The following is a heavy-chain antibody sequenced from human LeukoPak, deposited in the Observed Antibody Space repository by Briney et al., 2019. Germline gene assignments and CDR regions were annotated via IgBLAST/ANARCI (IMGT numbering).Heavy chain of an antibody. Sequence: ASVKVSCKASGYTFTGYYMHWVRQAPGQGLEWMGWINPNSGGTNYAQKFQGRVTMTRDTSISTAYMELSRLRSDDTAVYYCARDLVVSGYDSTYYFDYWGQGTLVTVSS. J-gene: IGHJ4*02. CDR1: GYTFTGYY. D-gene: IGHD5-12*01. CDR2: INPNSGGT. CDR3: ARDLVVSGYDSTYYFDY. V-gene: IGHV1-2*02.